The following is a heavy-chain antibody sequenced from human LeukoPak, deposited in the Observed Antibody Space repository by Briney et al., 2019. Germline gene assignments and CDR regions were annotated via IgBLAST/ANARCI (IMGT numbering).Heavy chain of an antibody. CDR3: ARDIPLLARYYYYYMDV. CDR2: IKQGGSEK. CDR1: GFTFSSYW. V-gene: IGHV3-7*01. Sequence: GGSLRLSCAASGFTFSSYWMSWVRQAPGKGLEWVANIKQGGSEKYYVDSVKGRFTISRDNAKNSLYLQMNSLRAEDTAVYYCARDIPLLARYYYYYMDVWGKGTTVTVSS. J-gene: IGHJ6*03.